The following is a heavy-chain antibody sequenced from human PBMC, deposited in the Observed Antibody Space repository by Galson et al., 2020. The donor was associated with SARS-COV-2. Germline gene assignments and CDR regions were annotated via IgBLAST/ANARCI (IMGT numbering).Heavy chain of an antibody. CDR2: ISSSAYTI. J-gene: IGHJ6*02. V-gene: IGHV3-11*01. Sequence: GESLKISCAASGFTFSNYYMIWIRQAPGKGLEWVSYISSSAYTINYADSVKGRFTISRDNAKNSLYLQMNSLRGDDTAVYYCARAGMTTVTPYYDAVDVWRQGTTVTVSS. CDR1: GFTFSNYY. D-gene: IGHD4-17*01. CDR3: ARAGMTTVTPYYDAVDV.